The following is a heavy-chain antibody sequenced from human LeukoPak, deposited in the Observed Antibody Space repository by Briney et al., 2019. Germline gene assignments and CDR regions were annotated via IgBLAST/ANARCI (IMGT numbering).Heavy chain of an antibody. Sequence: SETLSLTCAVYGGSFSGYYWSWIRQPPGKGLEWIGEINHSGSTNYNPSLKGRVTISVDTSKNQFSLKLSSVTAADTAVYYCARGESFMTTVTTRRFDPWGQGTLVTVSS. J-gene: IGHJ5*02. CDR1: GGSFSGYY. V-gene: IGHV4-34*01. CDR3: ARGESFMTTVTTRRFDP. CDR2: INHSGST. D-gene: IGHD4-17*01.